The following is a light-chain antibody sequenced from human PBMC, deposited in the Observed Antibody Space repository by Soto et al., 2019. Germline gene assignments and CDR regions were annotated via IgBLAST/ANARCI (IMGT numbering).Light chain of an antibody. J-gene: IGLJ2*01. CDR1: NIESKN. V-gene: IGLV3-9*01. Sequence: SYELTQPLSVSVALGQTARITCGGKNIESKNVHWYQQKPGQAPVLVIYKDNYRPSGIPERFSGSNSGNTATLTISRAQVGDESDYYCQVWDTNTVIFGGGTKVTVL. CDR2: KDN. CDR3: QVWDTNTVI.